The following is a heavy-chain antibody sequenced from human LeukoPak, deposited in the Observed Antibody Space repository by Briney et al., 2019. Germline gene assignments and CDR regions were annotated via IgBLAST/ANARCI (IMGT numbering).Heavy chain of an antibody. J-gene: IGHJ4*02. CDR1: GYPISRGYY. V-gene: IGHV4-38-2*01. Sequence: PSDTLSLTCAVSGYPISRGYYWGWIRQAPGKGLEWIGSIYHSGSTQYNPSLKSRLIISVDTSKNQFSLKLSSVTAADTAVYFCARHPFDRVFFDYWGQGTLVTVSS. D-gene: IGHD3-10*01. CDR3: ARHPFDRVFFDY. CDR2: IYHSGST.